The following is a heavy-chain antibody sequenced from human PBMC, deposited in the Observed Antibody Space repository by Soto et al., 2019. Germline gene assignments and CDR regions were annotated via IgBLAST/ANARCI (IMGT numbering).Heavy chain of an antibody. Sequence: QVQLVESGGGVVQPGRSLRLSCAASGFTFSSYGMHWVRQAPGKGLERVAVISYDGSNKYYADSVKGRFTISRDNSKNPLYLQLNSLRAKDTAVYYCAKTRHRSNWNDGNFDYWGQGTLVTVSS. CDR3: AKTRHRSNWNDGNFDY. J-gene: IGHJ4*02. D-gene: IGHD1-20*01. CDR2: ISYDGSNK. V-gene: IGHV3-30*18. CDR1: GFTFSSYG.